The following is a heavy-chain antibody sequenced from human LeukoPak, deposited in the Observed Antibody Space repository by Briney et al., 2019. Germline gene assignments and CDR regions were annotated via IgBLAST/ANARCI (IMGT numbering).Heavy chain of an antibody. CDR3: ARVTGGYYLGAVMS. D-gene: IGHD1-26*01. Sequence: TSETLSLTCAVYGGSFSGYYWGWIRQPPGKGLEWIGIIYHSGSTYNNPSLKSRVTISVDTSKNQFSLKLSSVTAADAAVYYCARVTGGYYLGAVMSWGQGTLVTVSS. V-gene: IGHV4-38-2*01. CDR2: IYHSGST. J-gene: IGHJ5*02. CDR1: GGSFSGYY.